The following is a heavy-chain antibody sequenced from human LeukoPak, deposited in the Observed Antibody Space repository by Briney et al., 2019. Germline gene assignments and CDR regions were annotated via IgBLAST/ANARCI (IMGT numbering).Heavy chain of an antibody. CDR1: GGSISSYY. D-gene: IGHD3-22*01. CDR3: ARESDSSGYPYWYFDL. V-gene: IGHV4-4*07. CDR2: IYTSGST. Sequence: SETLSLTCTVSGGSISSYYWGWIRQPAGKGLEWIGRIYTSGSTNYNPSLKSRVTMSVDTSKNQFSLKLSSVTAADTAVYYCARESDSSGYPYWYFDLWGRGTLVTVSS. J-gene: IGHJ2*01.